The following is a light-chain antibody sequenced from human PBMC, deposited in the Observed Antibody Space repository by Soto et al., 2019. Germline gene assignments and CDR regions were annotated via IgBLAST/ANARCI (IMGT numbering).Light chain of an antibody. Sequence: QSVLTQPASVSGSPGQSITISCTGTSSDVGGYNYVSWYQQHPGTAPKLMIYEVSNRPSGLSNRFSGSKSGNPASLTISGLQAEDEADYYCSSYTSSSSLYVFGTGTKLTVL. CDR2: EVS. J-gene: IGLJ1*01. CDR1: SSDVGGYNY. CDR3: SSYTSSSSLYV. V-gene: IGLV2-14*01.